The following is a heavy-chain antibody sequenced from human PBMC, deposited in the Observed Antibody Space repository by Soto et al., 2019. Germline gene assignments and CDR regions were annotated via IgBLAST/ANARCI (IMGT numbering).Heavy chain of an antibody. J-gene: IGHJ6*03. V-gene: IGHV3-48*01. CDR3: ARDLSWGSNWYYYMDV. D-gene: IGHD7-27*01. CDR2: ISSSSSVI. CDR1: GFILSDCA. Sequence: EVQLVESGGGLVQPGGSLRLSCATSGFILSDCAMNWVRQAPGKGLEWVSYISSSSSVIDYADSVKGRFTVSRDNARNSLYIQRNSLGAEDTAVYYCARDLSWGSNWYYYMDVWGKGTTVTVSS.